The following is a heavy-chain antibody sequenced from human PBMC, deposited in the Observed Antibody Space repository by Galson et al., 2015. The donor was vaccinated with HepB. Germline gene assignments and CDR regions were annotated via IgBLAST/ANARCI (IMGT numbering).Heavy chain of an antibody. Sequence: SLRLSCAASGFTFSSYEMNWVRQAPGKGLEWISYISSSGHTISYADSVKGRFTISRDNARNSLFLQMRSLRVEDTAVYYCSSLLTYSNGWYRWFDPWGQGTLVTVSS. J-gene: IGHJ5*02. D-gene: IGHD6-19*01. CDR2: ISSSGHTI. CDR3: SSLLTYSNGWYRWFDP. V-gene: IGHV3-48*03. CDR1: GFTFSSYE.